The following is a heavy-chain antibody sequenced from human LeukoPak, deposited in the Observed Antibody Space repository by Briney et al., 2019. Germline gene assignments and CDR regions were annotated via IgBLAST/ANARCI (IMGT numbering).Heavy chain of an antibody. Sequence: SQTLSLTCAISGGSVSSTSATWNWIRQSASRGLEWLGRTYYRSKWFHDYAAFVKSRITIKADTSKNQFSLLLSSVTPDDTAVYYCARDYCRGGSCFLWGYYFDYWGQGTLVTVSS. CDR1: GGSVSSTSAT. V-gene: IGHV6-1*01. CDR2: TYYRSKWFH. D-gene: IGHD2-15*01. J-gene: IGHJ4*02. CDR3: ARDYCRGGSCFLWGYYFDY.